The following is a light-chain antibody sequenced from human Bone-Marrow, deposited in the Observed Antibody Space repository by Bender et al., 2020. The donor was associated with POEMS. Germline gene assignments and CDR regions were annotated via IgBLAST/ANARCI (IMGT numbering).Light chain of an antibody. Sequence: QSALTQPRSVSGSPGQSVTISCTGTNSDVGGYDYVSWYQQHPGKAPKFMIFDVTSRPSGVSSRFSGTKSGNTASLTISGLQAEDEADYYCSSYTRSTSYVFGTGTKVTVL. J-gene: IGLJ1*01. CDR1: NSDVGGYDY. V-gene: IGLV2-11*01. CDR2: DVT. CDR3: SSYTRSTSYV.